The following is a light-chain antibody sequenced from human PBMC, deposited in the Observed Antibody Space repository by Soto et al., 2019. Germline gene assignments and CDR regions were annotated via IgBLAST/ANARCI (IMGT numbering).Light chain of an antibody. J-gene: IGKJ1*01. V-gene: IGKV1-5*01. CDR3: QQFNGYSTWT. CDR1: QSISIW. CDR2: NAS. Sequence: DIQMTQSPSTLSASVGDRVTITCRASQSISIWLAWYQQKPGKAPKLLIFNASTLKSGVPSRFSGSGSETEVSRTINSLQPDEFASYYCQQFNGYSTWTFGQGTKVEFK.